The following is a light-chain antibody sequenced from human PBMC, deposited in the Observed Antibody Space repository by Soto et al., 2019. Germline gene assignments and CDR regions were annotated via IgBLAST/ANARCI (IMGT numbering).Light chain of an antibody. CDR1: QSLVHSDGIAY. Sequence: DVVMTQSPLSLPVTLGQPASISCRSNQSLVHSDGIAYFSWFQQRPGRSPRRLIYKVSNRDSGVPARFSGSGSGTDFALKISRVEAEDVAVYYCMQGTHWPWTLGQGTKVDIK. J-gene: IGKJ1*01. V-gene: IGKV2-30*02. CDR3: MQGTHWPWT. CDR2: KVS.